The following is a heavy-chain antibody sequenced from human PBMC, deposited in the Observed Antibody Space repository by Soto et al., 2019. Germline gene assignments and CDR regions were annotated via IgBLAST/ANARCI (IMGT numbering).Heavy chain of an antibody. D-gene: IGHD6-19*01. CDR1: GGSISSSSYY. V-gene: IGHV4-39*01. Sequence: SETLSLTCPFSGGSISSSSYYWGWIRQPPGKGLEWIGSIYYSGSTYYNPSLKSRVTISVDTSKNQFSLKLSSVTAADTAVYYCATLIAVARGLHWFDPWGQGTLVTVSS. CDR2: IYYSGST. CDR3: ATLIAVARGLHWFDP. J-gene: IGHJ5*02.